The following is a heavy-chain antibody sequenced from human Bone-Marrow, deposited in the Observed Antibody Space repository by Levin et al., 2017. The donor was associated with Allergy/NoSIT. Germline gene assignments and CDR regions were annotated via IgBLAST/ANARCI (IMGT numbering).Heavy chain of an antibody. J-gene: IGHJ4*02. CDR3: ARHSAPLRPNFDY. V-gene: IGHV4-39*01. CDR2: IYYSGST. Sequence: PSETLSLTCTVSGGSISSSSYYWGWIRQPPGKGLEWIGSIYYSGSTYYNPSLKSRVTISVATSKNQFSLKLSSVTAADTAVYYCARHSAPLRPNFDYWGQGTLVTVSS. CDR1: GGSISSSSYY.